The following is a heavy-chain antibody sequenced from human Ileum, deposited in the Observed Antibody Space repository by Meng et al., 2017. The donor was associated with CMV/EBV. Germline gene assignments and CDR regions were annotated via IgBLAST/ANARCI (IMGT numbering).Heavy chain of an antibody. CDR3: ARDVGRGLS. D-gene: IGHD5-12*01. V-gene: IGHV4-34*01. J-gene: IGHJ5*02. CDR1: GGSFSGYY. Sequence: SETLSLTCAVYGGSFSGYYWSWIRQPPGKGLEWIGEINHSGSTNYNPSLKSRVTISVDTSKNQFSLKLSSVTAADTAVYYCARDVGRGLSWGQGMLVTVSS. CDR2: INHSGST.